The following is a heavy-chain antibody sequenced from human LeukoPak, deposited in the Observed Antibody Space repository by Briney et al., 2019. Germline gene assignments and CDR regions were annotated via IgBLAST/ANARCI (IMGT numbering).Heavy chain of an antibody. Sequence: GGSLRLSCAASGFTFSNYYMSWIRQAPGKGLEWVSYIDSSGDVIYYADSVKGRFTISRDNAKNSLYLQMNSLRAEDTAVYYCAKGTHSSSWHWYDHWGQGTLVTVSS. CDR3: AKGTHSSSWHWYDH. CDR2: IDSSGDVI. V-gene: IGHV3-11*01. CDR1: GFTFSNYY. D-gene: IGHD6-13*01. J-gene: IGHJ5*02.